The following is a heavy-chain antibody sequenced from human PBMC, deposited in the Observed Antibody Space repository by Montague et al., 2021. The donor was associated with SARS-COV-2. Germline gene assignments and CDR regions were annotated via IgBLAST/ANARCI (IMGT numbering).Heavy chain of an antibody. D-gene: IGHD5-18*01. V-gene: IGHV3-20*04. CDR1: GFSFSDYS. J-gene: IGHJ4*02. CDR2: VTRNGGTT. Sequence: SLRLSCATSGFSFSDYSMNWVRQAPGKGLEWVSGVTRNGGTTGYADSVKGRFTISRDNAKNSLYLQMNSLRAEDTALYYCARGYNYGPFDCWGQGTLVTVSS. CDR3: ARGYNYGPFDC.